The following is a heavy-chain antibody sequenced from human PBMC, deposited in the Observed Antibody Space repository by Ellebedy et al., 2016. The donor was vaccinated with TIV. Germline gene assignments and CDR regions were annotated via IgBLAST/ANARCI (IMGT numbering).Heavy chain of an antibody. CDR3: AKGFYSSSWYFPLRDAFDI. CDR1: GFTFDEYV. V-gene: IGHV3-9*01. D-gene: IGHD6-13*01. Sequence: GGSLRLSCAASGFTFDEYVMHWVRQAPGKGLEWVSGITWNSGSIGYADSVKGRFTISRDNAKNSLYLQMNSLRAEDTALYYCAKGFYSSSWYFPLRDAFDIWGQGTMVTVSS. CDR2: ITWNSGSI. J-gene: IGHJ3*02.